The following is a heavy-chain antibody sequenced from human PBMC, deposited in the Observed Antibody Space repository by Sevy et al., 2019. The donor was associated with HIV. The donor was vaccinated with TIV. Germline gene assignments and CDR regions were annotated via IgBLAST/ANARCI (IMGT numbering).Heavy chain of an antibody. J-gene: IGHJ4*02. CDR2: IKNKTDGGTT. D-gene: IGHD5-12*01. CDR1: GFTFSNAW. V-gene: IGHV3-15*01. CDR3: TKDSKKRGVSEGLDD. Sequence: GGSLRLSCAASGFTFSNAWMSWVRQAPGKGLEWVGRIKNKTDGGTTDYAAPVKGRLTISRDASNNTLYLQINSLKTEDTCIYFCTKDSKKRGVSEGLDDWGQGTPVTVSS.